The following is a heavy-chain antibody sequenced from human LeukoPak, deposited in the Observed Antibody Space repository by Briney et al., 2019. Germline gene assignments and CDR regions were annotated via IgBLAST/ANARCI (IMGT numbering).Heavy chain of an antibody. V-gene: IGHV3-21*01. J-gene: IGHJ4*02. Sequence: PGGSLRRSCAASGFTFSSYSMNWVRQAPGKGLEWVSSISSSSSYIYYADSVKGRFTISRDNAKNSLYLQMNSLRAEDTAVYYCARDYCRGGSCYSGGFDYWGQGTLVTVSS. CDR2: ISSSSSYI. CDR3: ARDYCRGGSCYSGGFDY. CDR1: GFTFSSYS. D-gene: IGHD2-15*01.